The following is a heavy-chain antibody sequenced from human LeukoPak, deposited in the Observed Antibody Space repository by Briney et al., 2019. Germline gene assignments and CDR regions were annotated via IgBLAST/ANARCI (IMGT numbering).Heavy chain of an antibody. Sequence: PGGSLRLSCTASGFTLSTYAMHWVRQAPGKGLEWVSVISYDGKNKYYGDSVKGRFTISRDNAKNSLSLQMNSLRAEDTAVYYCARPLMYYYGSETYFWFDPWGQGTLVTVSS. J-gene: IGHJ5*02. CDR3: ARPLMYYYGSETYFWFDP. V-gene: IGHV3-30*04. CDR1: GFTLSTYA. D-gene: IGHD3-10*01. CDR2: ISYDGKNK.